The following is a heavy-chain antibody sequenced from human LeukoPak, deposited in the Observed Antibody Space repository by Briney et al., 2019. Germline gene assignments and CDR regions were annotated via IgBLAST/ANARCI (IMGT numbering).Heavy chain of an antibody. CDR2: INSDGSTT. CDR1: GFNFNNYW. V-gene: IGHV3-74*01. D-gene: IGHD2/OR15-2a*01. CDR3: ASLSQYPSAWFDP. J-gene: IGHJ5*02. Sequence: GGSLRLACAASGFNFNNYWMHWVRQTPGKGLEWVSRINSDGSTTTYADSVKGRFTISRDNTKNMLYLQMNSLTAEDTAMYYCASLSQYPSAWFDPWGQGTLVTVSP.